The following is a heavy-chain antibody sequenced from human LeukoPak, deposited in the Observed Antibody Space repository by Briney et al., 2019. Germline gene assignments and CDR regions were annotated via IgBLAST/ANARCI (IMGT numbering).Heavy chain of an antibody. J-gene: IGHJ3*02. V-gene: IGHV3-30*02. CDR1: GFTFSSYG. Sequence: GGSLRLSCAASGFTFSSYGMHWVRQAPGKGLEWVAFIRYDGSNKYYADSVKGRFTISRDNSKNTLYLQMNSLRAEDTAVYYCAKDPLRHNWGSAFHIWGQGTIVTVSS. CDR3: AKDPLRHNWGSAFHI. CDR2: IRYDGSNK. D-gene: IGHD7-27*01.